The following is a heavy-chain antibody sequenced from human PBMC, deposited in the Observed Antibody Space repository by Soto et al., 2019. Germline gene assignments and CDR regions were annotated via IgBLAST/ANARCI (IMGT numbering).Heavy chain of an antibody. CDR2: ISAYNGNT. D-gene: IGHD6-19*01. CDR1: GYTFTSYG. J-gene: IGHJ6*02. V-gene: IGHV1-18*01. Sequence: QVQLVQSGAEVKKPGASVKVSCKASGYTFTSYGISWVRQAPGQGLEWMGWISAYNGNTNYAQKLKGRVTMPTDTSTSTAYRELRSLRSDDTAVYYCARVPSGLVNFYYYYGMDVWGQGTTVTVSS. CDR3: ARVPSGLVNFYYYYGMDV.